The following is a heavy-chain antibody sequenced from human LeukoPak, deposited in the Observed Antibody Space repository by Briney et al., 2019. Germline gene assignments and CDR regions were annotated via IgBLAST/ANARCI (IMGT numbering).Heavy chain of an antibody. CDR2: ISGGGST. J-gene: IGHJ4*02. V-gene: IGHV3-23*01. Sequence: GGSLRLSCAASGFTFSSYAMSWVRQAPGKGLEWVSAISGGGSTYYADSVKGRFTISRDNSKSTLYLQMNNLRAEDTAVYYCSKGGVYSSSWGDYWGQGTQVSVSS. CDR1: GFTFSSYA. D-gene: IGHD6-13*01. CDR3: SKGGVYSSSWGDY.